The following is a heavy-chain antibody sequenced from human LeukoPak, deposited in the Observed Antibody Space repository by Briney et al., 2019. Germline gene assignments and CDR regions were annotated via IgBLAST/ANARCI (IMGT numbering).Heavy chain of an antibody. CDR2: IYSGGST. CDR1: GFTVSSTY. CDR3: ARGDCRDGYRFDY. J-gene: IGHJ4*02. Sequence: GGSLRLSCAASGFTVSSTYMNWVRQAPGRGLEWVSIIYSGGSTYYAESVRGRFTISRDNSKNTLYLQMNSLRAEDTALYYCARGDCRDGYRFDYWGQGTLVTVSS. D-gene: IGHD5-24*01. V-gene: IGHV3-53*01.